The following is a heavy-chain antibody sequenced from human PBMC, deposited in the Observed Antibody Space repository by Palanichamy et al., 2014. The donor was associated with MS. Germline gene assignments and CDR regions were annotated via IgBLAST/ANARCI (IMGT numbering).Heavy chain of an antibody. V-gene: IGHV3-9*01. D-gene: IGHD1-26*01. Sequence: EVQLVESGGGLVQPGRSLRLSCAASGFTFDDYAMHWVRQAPGKGLEWVSGISWNSGSIGYADSVKGRFAISRDNAKNSLYLQMNSLRAEDTALYYCAKDIVLSPRVGATPPDAFDIWGQGTMVTVSS. J-gene: IGHJ3*02. CDR2: ISWNSGSI. CDR1: GFTFDDYA. CDR3: AKDIVLSPRVGATPPDAFDI.